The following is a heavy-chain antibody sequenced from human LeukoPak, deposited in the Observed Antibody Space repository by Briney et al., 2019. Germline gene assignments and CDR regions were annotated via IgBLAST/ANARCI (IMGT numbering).Heavy chain of an antibody. D-gene: IGHD5-12*01. J-gene: IGHJ4*02. CDR2: MNPNSGNT. CDR3: ARWSLRRDGYNYAYDY. V-gene: IGHV1-8*01. Sequence: ASVKVSCKASGYTFTSYEINWVRQATGQGLEWMGWMNPNSGNTGYAQKFQGRVTMTRNTSISTAYMELSSLRSEDTAVYYCARWSLRRDGYNYAYDYWGQGTLVTVSS. CDR1: GYTFTSYE.